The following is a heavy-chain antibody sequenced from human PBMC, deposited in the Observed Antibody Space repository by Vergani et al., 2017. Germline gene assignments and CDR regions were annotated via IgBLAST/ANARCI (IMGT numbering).Heavy chain of an antibody. Sequence: QVQLVQSGAEVKKPGASVKVSCKASGYTFTSYGISWVRQAPGQGLEWMGWISAYNCNSNYAQKLQGRVTMTTDTSTSTAYMELRSLRSDDTAVYYCARAPGEVYYGDYWAPDYWGQGTLVTVSS. D-gene: IGHD4-17*01. V-gene: IGHV1-18*01. CDR2: ISAYNCNS. J-gene: IGHJ4*02. CDR3: ARAPGEVYYGDYWAPDY. CDR1: GYTFTSYG.